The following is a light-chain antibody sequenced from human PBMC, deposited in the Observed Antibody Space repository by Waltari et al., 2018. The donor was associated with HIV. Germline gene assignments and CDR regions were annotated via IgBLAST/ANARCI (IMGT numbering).Light chain of an antibody. CDR3: SSFITTTTHVV. CDR1: NSDIGGYNY. J-gene: IGLJ2*01. V-gene: IGLV2-14*01. Sequence: QSALTQPASVSGSLGQSVTISCTRANSDIGGYNYVSWYQQHPGKAPKLIIHEVSKRPSGVSARFSGSKSGNTASLTISGLQAEDESDYYCSSFITTTTHVVFGGGTRLTVL. CDR2: EVS.